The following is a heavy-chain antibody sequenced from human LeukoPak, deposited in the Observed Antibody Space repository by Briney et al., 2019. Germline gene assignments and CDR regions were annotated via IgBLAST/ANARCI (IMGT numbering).Heavy chain of an antibody. CDR3: ARPGNGGSYFAEYFQH. CDR2: ISAYNGNT. Sequence: ASVKVSCKASGYTFTSYGISWVRQAPGQGLEWMGWISAYNGNTNYAQKLQGRVTMTTDTSTSTAYMELRSLRSDDTAVYYCARPGNGGSYFAEYFQHWGQGTLVTVSS. CDR1: GYTFTSYG. D-gene: IGHD1-26*01. V-gene: IGHV1-18*01. J-gene: IGHJ1*01.